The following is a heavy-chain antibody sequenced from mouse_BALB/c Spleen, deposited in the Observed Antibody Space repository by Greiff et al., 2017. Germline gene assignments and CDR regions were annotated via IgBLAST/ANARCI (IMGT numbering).Heavy chain of an antibody. D-gene: IGHD2-14*01. J-gene: IGHJ2*01. CDR3: AGYRYDDDGFDY. V-gene: IGHV1-39*01. Sequence: VQLQQTGPELVKPGASVKISCKASGYSFTDYIMLWVKQSHGKSLEWIGNINPYYGSTSYNLKFKGKATLTVDKSSSTAYMQLNSLTSEDSAVYYCAGYRYDDDGFDYWGQGTTLTVSS. CDR1: GYSFTDYI. CDR2: INPYYGST.